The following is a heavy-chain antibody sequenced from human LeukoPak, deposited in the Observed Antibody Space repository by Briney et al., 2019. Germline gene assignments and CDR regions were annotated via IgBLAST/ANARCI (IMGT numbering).Heavy chain of an antibody. CDR1: GFTVSNSC. CDR3: ARDDYGDSGPLFDY. V-gene: IGHV3-23*01. Sequence: GGSVRLSCAASGFTVSNSCVSWVRRAPGQGLEWVSTIRTNGAGTHYADSVRGRFTISRDDSKNTLYLQMDSLRAEDTAVYYCARDDYGDSGPLFDYWGQGTLVTVSS. CDR2: IRTNGAGT. D-gene: IGHD4-17*01. J-gene: IGHJ4*02.